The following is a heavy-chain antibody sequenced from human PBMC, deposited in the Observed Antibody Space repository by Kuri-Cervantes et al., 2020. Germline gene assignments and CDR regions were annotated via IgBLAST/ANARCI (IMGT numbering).Heavy chain of an antibody. CDR2: ISYDGSNK. J-gene: IGHJ5*02. CDR1: GFTFSSYA. D-gene: IGHD6-6*01. V-gene: IGHV3-30-3*01. Sequence: GESLKISCAASGFTFSSYAMHWVRQAPGKGLEWVAVISYDGSNKYYADSVKGRFTISRDNSKNTLYLQMNSLRAEDTAVYYCARGLVVEYSSSSGGWFDPWGQGTLVTVSS. CDR3: ARGLVVEYSSSSGGWFDP.